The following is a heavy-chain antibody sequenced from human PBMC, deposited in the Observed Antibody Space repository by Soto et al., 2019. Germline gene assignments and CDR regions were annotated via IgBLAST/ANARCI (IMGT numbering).Heavy chain of an antibody. CDR1: GGSISSSSYY. CDR2: IYYSGST. V-gene: IGHV4-39*01. CDR3: ARHGPMGYGDYLSSRWDDY. Sequence: QLQLQESGPGLVKPSETLSLTCTVSGGSISSSSYYWGWIRQPPGKGLEWIGSIYYSGSTYYNPSLKSRVTISVDTSKNQFSLKLSSVTAADTAVYYCARHGPMGYGDYLSSRWDDYWGQGTLVTVSS. D-gene: IGHD4-17*01. J-gene: IGHJ4*02.